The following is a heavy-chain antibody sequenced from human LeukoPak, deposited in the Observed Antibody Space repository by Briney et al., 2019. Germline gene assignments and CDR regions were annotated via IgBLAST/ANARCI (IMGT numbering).Heavy chain of an antibody. J-gene: IGHJ4*02. CDR1: GFTFSSYG. D-gene: IGHD3-10*01. V-gene: IGHV3-33*01. CDR3: ARGFYFGDLGAYYLDY. CDR2: IWYDGNSK. Sequence: PGGSLRLSCAASGFTFSSYGMHWVRQAPGKGLDWVAVIWYDGNSKYYADSVKGRFTISRDSSKNTLYLQMNSLIGEDTAVYYCARGFYFGDLGAYYLDYWGQGTLVTVSS.